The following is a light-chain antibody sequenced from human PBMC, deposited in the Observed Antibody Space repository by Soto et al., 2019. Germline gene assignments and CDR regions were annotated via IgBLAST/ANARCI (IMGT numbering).Light chain of an antibody. V-gene: IGKV1-5*01. J-gene: IGKJ4*01. CDR2: AAS. CDR1: QCISSW. CDR3: QQANSFKLT. Sequence: DIQMTQSPSTLSASLGDRVTITCRASQCISSWLAWYQQKPGKAPELLIYAASSLESGVPSRFSGSGSGREFTLTISSLQPDDFATYFCQQANSFKLTFGGGTKVDIK.